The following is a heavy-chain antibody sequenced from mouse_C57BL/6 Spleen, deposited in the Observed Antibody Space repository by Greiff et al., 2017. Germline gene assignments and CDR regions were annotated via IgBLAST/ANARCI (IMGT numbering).Heavy chain of an antibody. J-gene: IGHJ1*03. V-gene: IGHV3-6*01. Sequence: DVKLVESGPGLVKPSQSLSLTCSVTGYSITSGYYWNWIRQFPGNKLEWMGYISYDGSNNYNPSLKNRISITRDTSKNQFFLKLNSLTTEDTATYYCARGDYYGSSSDWYFDVWGTGTTVTVSS. CDR1: GYSITSGYY. D-gene: IGHD1-1*01. CDR3: ARGDYYGSSSDWYFDV. CDR2: ISYDGSN.